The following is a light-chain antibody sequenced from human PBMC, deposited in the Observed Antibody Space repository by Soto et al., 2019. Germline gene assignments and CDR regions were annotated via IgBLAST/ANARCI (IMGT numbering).Light chain of an antibody. Sequence: EIMMTQSPATLSVSPGESATLSCRASQSVRNNLAWYQHKPGQAPRLLSYYASTRATGIPATFSGSGSGTEFTLTISSLQSEDFALYYCQQYNDWPPITFGQGTRLEIK. CDR1: QSVRNN. CDR2: YAS. CDR3: QQYNDWPPIT. V-gene: IGKV3-15*01. J-gene: IGKJ5*01.